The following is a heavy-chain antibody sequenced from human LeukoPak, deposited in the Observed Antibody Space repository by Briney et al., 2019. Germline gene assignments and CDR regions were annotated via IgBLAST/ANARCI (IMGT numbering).Heavy chain of an antibody. Sequence: GGSLRLSCAASGFTFSSYSMNWVRQAPGKGLEWVSSISSSSSYIYYADSVKGRFTISRDNAKNSLYLQMNSLRAEDTAVYYCAASWGDCSGTSCYGNWFDPWGQGTLVTVSS. J-gene: IGHJ5*02. CDR1: GFTFSSYS. CDR3: AASWGDCSGTSCYGNWFDP. CDR2: ISSSSSYI. D-gene: IGHD2-2*01. V-gene: IGHV3-21*01.